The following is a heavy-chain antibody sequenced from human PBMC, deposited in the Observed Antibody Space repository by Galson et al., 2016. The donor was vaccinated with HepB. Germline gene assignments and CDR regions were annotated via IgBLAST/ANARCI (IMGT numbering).Heavy chain of an antibody. CDR3: ARGGYTVVFPGAGGLMDAPTVPDY. D-gene: IGHD3-16*02. V-gene: IGHV1-3*04. J-gene: IGHJ4*02. Sequence: SVKVSCKASGYTFRTFAMHWVRQAPGQRLEWIGWIRTGNGNTEYSESFQGRVTITRDPSASIAYMELSSLRAEDTAVYFCARGGYTVVFPGAGGLMDAPTVPDYWGQGTLITVSS. CDR2: IRTGNGNT. CDR1: GYTFRTFA.